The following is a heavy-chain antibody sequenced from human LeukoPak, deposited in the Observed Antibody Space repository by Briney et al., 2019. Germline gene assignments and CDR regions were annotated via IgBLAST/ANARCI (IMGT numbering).Heavy chain of an antibody. J-gene: IGHJ4*02. CDR2: ISTDGAIT. D-gene: IGHD4-17*01. Sequence: GGSLRLSCAASGFTFTSVWMHWFRQAPGRGLVWISHISTDGAITGYADSVKGRFPISRDNAKNTLYLQMNSLRAEDTAVYYCARDRTTVTLFDYWGQGALVTVSS. CDR3: ARDRTTVTLFDY. V-gene: IGHV3-74*01. CDR1: GFTFTSVW.